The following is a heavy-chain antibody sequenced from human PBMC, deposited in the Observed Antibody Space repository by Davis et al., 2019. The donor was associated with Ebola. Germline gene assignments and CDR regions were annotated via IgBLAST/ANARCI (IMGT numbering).Heavy chain of an antibody. V-gene: IGHV3-74*01. CDR1: GFIFSNYW. CDR3: AKWRDYGSDYFDY. CDR2: ISNDGTII. Sequence: GESLKISCEVSGFIFSNYWMHWVRQAPGKGLVWVSRISNDGTIINYADSVKGRFSISRDNATNTLYLQMNSLRAEDTAVYYCAKWRDYGSDYFDYWGQGTLVTVSS. J-gene: IGHJ4*02. D-gene: IGHD4-17*01.